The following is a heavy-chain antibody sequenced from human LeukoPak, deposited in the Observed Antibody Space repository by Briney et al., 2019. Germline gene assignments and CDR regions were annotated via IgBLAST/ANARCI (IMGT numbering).Heavy chain of an antibody. D-gene: IGHD6-13*01. Sequence: GESLKISCKGSGYSFTSNWIGWVRQLPGKGLEWMGIIYPGDSDTRYSPSFQGQVTMSADKSISTAYQQWSSLKASDTAMYYCARNPSGYHFDYWGQGTLVTVSS. V-gene: IGHV5-51*01. J-gene: IGHJ4*02. CDR1: GYSFTSNW. CDR2: IYPGDSDT. CDR3: ARNPSGYHFDY.